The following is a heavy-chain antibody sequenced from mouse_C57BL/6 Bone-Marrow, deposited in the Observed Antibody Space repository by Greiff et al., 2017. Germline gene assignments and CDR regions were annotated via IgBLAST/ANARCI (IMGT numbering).Heavy chain of an antibody. J-gene: IGHJ2*01. V-gene: IGHV5-6*01. CDR3: ARHGGLRPRDY. D-gene: IGHD2-4*01. Sequence: EVKLVESGGDLVKPGGSLKLSCAASGFTFSSYGMSWVRQTPDKRLEWVATISSGGSYTYYPDSVKGRFTISRDNAKNTLYLQMSSLKSEDTAMYYCARHGGLRPRDYGGQGTTLTVSS. CDR1: GFTFSSYG. CDR2: ISSGGSYT.